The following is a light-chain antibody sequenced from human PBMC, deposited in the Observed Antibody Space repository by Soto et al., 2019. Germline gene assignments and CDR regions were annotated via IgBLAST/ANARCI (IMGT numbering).Light chain of an antibody. CDR3: QQYGSSLYT. CDR1: QSVKSSY. J-gene: IGKJ2*01. Sequence: EIVLTQSPGTLSLSPGERATLSCRASQSVKSSYLAWYQQKPGQAPRLLIYGPSSRATGIPDRFSGSGSGTDFTLTISSREPEDFAVYYCQQYGSSLYTFGQGTKLEIK. CDR2: GPS. V-gene: IGKV3-20*01.